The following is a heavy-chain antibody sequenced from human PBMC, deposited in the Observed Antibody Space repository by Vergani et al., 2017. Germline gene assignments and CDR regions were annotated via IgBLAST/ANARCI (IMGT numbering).Heavy chain of an antibody. CDR2: IKQDGSEK. D-gene: IGHD3-16*02. Sequence: EVQLVESGGGLVQPGGSLRLSCAASGFTFSSYWMSWVRQAPGKGLEWVANIKQDGSEKYYVDSVKGRFTISRDNAKNSLYLQMNSLRAEDTAVYYCAGDRMITFGGVIVMDYYYGMDVWGQGTTVTVSS. CDR1: GFTFSSYW. V-gene: IGHV3-7*03. J-gene: IGHJ6*02. CDR3: AGDRMITFGGVIVMDYYYGMDV.